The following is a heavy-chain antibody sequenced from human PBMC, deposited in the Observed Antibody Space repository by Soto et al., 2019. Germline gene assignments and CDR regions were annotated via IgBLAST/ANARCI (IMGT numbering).Heavy chain of an antibody. V-gene: IGHV3-7*03. Sequence: GALRLSCAASGFTFSSYWTSWVRQAPGKGLEWVANIKQDGSEKYYVDSVKGRFTISRDNAKNSLYLQMNSLRAEDTAVYYCARGAAAGYNDYWGQGTLVTVSS. D-gene: IGHD6-13*01. J-gene: IGHJ4*02. CDR1: GFTFSSYW. CDR2: IKQDGSEK. CDR3: ARGAAAGYNDY.